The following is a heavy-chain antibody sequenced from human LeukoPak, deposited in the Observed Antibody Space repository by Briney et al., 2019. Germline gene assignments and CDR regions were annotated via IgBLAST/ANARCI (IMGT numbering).Heavy chain of an antibody. D-gene: IGHD6-13*01. V-gene: IGHV3-53*05. Sequence: GGSLRLSCAASGFTVSSNYMSWVRQAPGKGLEWVSVIYSGGSTYYADSVKGRFTISRDNSKNTLYLQMNSLRAEDTAVYYCAREARGSSWYYYYGMDVWGQGTTVTVSS. CDR2: IYSGGST. CDR1: GFTVSSNY. J-gene: IGHJ6*02. CDR3: AREARGSSWYYYYGMDV.